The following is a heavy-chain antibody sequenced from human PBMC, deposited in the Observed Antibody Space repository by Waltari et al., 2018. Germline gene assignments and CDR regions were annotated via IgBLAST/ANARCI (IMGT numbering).Heavy chain of an antibody. CDR2: TRNKVNSYHT. D-gene: IGHD3-10*01. Sequence: EVQLVESGGGLVQPGGSLRVSCRVSGFRFGYLFMDWVRQAPGKGLEWVGRTRNKVNSYHTEYAASVKGRITIARDESKHSMHLQMNTLQPEDVAVYYCVTDRGGPLVYVDNGGQGSLVIVSS. V-gene: IGHV3-72*01. CDR3: VTDRGGPLVYVDN. CDR1: GFRFGYLF. J-gene: IGHJ4*02.